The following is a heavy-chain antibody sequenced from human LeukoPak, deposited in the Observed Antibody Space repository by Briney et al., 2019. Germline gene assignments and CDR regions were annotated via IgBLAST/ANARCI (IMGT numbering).Heavy chain of an antibody. J-gene: IGHJ4*02. V-gene: IGHV3-73*01. CDR2: ISSKANSYAT. CDR1: GFTFSGSA. Sequence: PGGSLRLSCAASGFTFSGSAMHWVRQASGKGLEWVGIISSKANSYATAYAASVKGRFTISRDDSKSIAYLQLHRLKTADTAVYFCTRVIVATKDYWGQGTLVTVSS. CDR3: TRVIVATKDY. D-gene: IGHD5-12*01.